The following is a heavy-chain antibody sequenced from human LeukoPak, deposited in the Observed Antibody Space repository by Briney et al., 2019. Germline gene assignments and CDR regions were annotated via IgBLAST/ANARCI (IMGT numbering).Heavy chain of an antibody. V-gene: IGHV3-15*01. CDR1: GFTFSVAW. J-gene: IGHJ4*02. Sequence: GGSLRLSCAGSGFTFSVAWMSWVRQAPGKGLEWVGRIKSKSDGGTTDYAAPVKGRFSISRDDSKNTLYLQMNSLRSEDTAVYYCAIQVATNDYWGQGTLVTVSS. CDR3: AIQVATNDY. CDR2: IKSKSDGGTT. D-gene: IGHD5-12*01.